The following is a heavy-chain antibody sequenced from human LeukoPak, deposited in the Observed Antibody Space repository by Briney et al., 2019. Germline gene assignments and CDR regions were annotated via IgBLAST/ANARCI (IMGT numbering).Heavy chain of an antibody. D-gene: IGHD3-10*01. CDR3: ARGRYYGSGSLLGMDV. V-gene: IGHV4-34*01. Sequence: SETLSLTCAVYGGSFSGYYWSWIRQPPGKGLEGIGEINHSGSTNYNPSLTSRVTISVDTSKNQFSLKLSSVTAADTAVYYCARGRYYGSGSLLGMDVWGQGTTVTVSS. CDR2: INHSGST. J-gene: IGHJ6*02. CDR1: GGSFSGYY.